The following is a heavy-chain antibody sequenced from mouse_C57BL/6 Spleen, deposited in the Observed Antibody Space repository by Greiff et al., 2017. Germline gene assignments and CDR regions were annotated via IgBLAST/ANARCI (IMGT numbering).Heavy chain of an antibody. CDR1: GFTFNTYA. Sequence: EVQLVESGGGLVQPKGSLKLSCAASGFTFNTYAMPWVRQAPGKGLEWVARIRSKSSNNATYYADSVKDRFTISRDDSQSMLYLQMNNLKTEDTAMYYCVRANYYAIDYWGQGTSVTVSS. CDR3: VRANYYAIDY. CDR2: IRSKSSNNAT. V-gene: IGHV10-3*01. J-gene: IGHJ4*01.